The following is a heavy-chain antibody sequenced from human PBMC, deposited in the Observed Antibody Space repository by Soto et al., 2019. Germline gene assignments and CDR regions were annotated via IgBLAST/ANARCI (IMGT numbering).Heavy chain of an antibody. J-gene: IGHJ4*02. Sequence: QVQLVESGGGVVQPGRSLRLSCAASGFTFTSYGMHWVRQAPGKGLEWVAVISFDGSKKYYADAVKGRFTISRDNSKKTLYLQMTSLRAEDTALYYCAQDSNDYGDSGGFWSHWGQGTLVTVSS. CDR1: GFTFTSYG. V-gene: IGHV3-30*18. CDR3: AQDSNDYGDSGGFWSH. D-gene: IGHD4-17*01. CDR2: ISFDGSKK.